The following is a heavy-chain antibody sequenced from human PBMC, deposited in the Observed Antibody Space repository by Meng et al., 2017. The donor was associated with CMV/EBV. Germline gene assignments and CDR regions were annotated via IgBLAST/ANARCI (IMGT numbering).Heavy chain of an antibody. CDR2: IYYSGST. CDR3: ARSLVVVPAVQTYYYYYGMDV. V-gene: IGHV4-59*01. D-gene: IGHD2-2*01. Sequence: SETLSLTCTVSGGSICSYYWSWIRQPPGKGLEWIGYIYYSGSTNYNPSLKSRVTISVDTSKNQFSLKLSSVTAADTAVYYCARSLVVVPAVQTYYYYYGMDVWGQGTTVTVSS. CDR1: GGSICSYY. J-gene: IGHJ6*02.